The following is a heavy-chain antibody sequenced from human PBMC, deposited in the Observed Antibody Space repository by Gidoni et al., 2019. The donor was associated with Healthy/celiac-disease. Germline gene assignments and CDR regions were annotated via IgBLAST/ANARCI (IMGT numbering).Heavy chain of an antibody. CDR2: IIPIFGTA. V-gene: IGHV1-69*01. D-gene: IGHD6-6*01. J-gene: IGHJ4*02. CDR3: ARKYSSSPHYYFDY. Sequence: QVQLVQSGAAVKKPGSSVKVSCKASGGTFSSYAISWVRQAPGQGLEWMGGIIPIFGTANYAQKFQGRVTITADESTSTAYMELSSLRSEDTAVYYCARKYSSSPHYYFDYWGQGTLVTVSS. CDR1: GGTFSSYA.